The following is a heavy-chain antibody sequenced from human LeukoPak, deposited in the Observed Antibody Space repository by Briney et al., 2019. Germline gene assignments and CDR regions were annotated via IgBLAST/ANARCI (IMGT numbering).Heavy chain of an antibody. V-gene: IGHV3-30*02. CDR3: AKDQTGTTGAFDY. CDR1: GFTFSSYA. CDR2: IRYDGSNK. D-gene: IGHD1-1*01. Sequence: GGSLRLSCAASGFTFSSYAMTWVRQAPGKGLEWVAFIRYDGSNKYYADSVKGRFTISRDNSKNTLYLQMNSLRAEDTAVYYCAKDQTGTTGAFDYWGQGTLVTVSS. J-gene: IGHJ4*02.